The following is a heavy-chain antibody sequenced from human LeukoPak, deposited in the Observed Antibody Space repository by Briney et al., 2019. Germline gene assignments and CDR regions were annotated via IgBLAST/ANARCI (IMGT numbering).Heavy chain of an antibody. J-gene: IGHJ5*02. Sequence: GGSLRLSCAASGFTFSSYSMNWVRQAPGKGLEWVSSISSSSSYIYHADSVKGRFTISRDNAKNSLYLQMNSLRAEDTAVYYCAKPSSSWYNWFDPWGQGTLVTVSS. CDR2: ISSSSSYI. CDR3: AKPSSSWYNWFDP. CDR1: GFTFSSYS. V-gene: IGHV3-21*01. D-gene: IGHD6-13*01.